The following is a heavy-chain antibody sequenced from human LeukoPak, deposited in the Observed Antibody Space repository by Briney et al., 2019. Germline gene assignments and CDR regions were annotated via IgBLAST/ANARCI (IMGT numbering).Heavy chain of an antibody. CDR1: GFTFDDYA. CDR2: ISWNSGSI. CDR3: AKDIAAAGSGHYYGMDV. D-gene: IGHD6-13*01. V-gene: IGHV3-9*01. J-gene: IGHJ6*02. Sequence: GRSLRLSCAASGFTFDDYAMHWVRQAPGKGLEWVSGISWNSGSIGYAVSVKGRFTISRDNAKNSLYLQMNSLRAEDTALYYCAKDIAAAGSGHYYGMDVWGQGTTVTVSS.